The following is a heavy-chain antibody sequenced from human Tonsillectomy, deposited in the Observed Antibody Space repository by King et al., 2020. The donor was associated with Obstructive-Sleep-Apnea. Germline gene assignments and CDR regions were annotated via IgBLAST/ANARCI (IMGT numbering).Heavy chain of an antibody. CDR2: IYYSGRT. CDR3: ARETQTGITMVRGRLEDY. D-gene: IGHD3-10*01. Sequence: QLQESGPGLVKPSETLSLTCTVSGGSISSSSYYWGWIRQPPGKGLEWIGSIYYSGRTYYNPSLKSRVTISVDTSKNQFSLKLSSVTAADTAVYYCARETQTGITMVRGRLEDYWGQGTLVTVSS. J-gene: IGHJ4*02. V-gene: IGHV4-39*07. CDR1: GGSISSSSYY.